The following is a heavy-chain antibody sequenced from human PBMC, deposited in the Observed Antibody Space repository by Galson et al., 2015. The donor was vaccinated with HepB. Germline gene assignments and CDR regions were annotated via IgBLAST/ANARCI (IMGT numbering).Heavy chain of an antibody. CDR2: IIPNFGIA. D-gene: IGHD3-22*01. Sequence: SVKVSCKASGGTFSSYAISWVRQAPGQGLEWMGGIIPNFGIANYAQKFQGRVTITADKSTSTAYMELSSLRSEDTAVYYCASWTYDSSGYYEPEFDYWGQGTLGTVSS. V-gene: IGHV1-69*10. CDR1: GGTFSSYA. J-gene: IGHJ4*02. CDR3: ASWTYDSSGYYEPEFDY.